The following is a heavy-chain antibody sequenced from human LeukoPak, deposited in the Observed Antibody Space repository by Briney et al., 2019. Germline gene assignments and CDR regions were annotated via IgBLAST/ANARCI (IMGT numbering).Heavy chain of an antibody. D-gene: IGHD3-22*01. Sequence: GGSLRLSCAASGFTFSSYAMSWVRQAPGKGLEWVSAISGSGGSTYYADSVKGRFTISRDNSKNTLYLQMNSLRAEDTAVYYCAKASGSRFTYYYDSSGYYVDCWGQGTLVTVSS. CDR1: GFTFSSYA. CDR3: AKASGSRFTYYYDSSGYYVDC. CDR2: ISGSGGST. J-gene: IGHJ4*02. V-gene: IGHV3-23*01.